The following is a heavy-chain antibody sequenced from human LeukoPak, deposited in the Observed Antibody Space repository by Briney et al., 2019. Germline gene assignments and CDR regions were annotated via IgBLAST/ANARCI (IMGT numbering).Heavy chain of an antibody. CDR3: ARHPDSSGYYIGY. Sequence: SETLSLTXAVSGYSISSGYYWGWIRQPPGKGLEWIGSISHSGSTFYNPSLKSRVTISVDTSKNQFSLKLSSVTAADPAVYYCARHPDSSGYYIGYWGQGTLVTVSS. D-gene: IGHD3-22*01. CDR2: ISHSGST. CDR1: GYSISSGYY. V-gene: IGHV4-38-2*01. J-gene: IGHJ4*02.